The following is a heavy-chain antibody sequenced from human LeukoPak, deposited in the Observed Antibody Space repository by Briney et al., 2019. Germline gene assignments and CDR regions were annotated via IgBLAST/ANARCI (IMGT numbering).Heavy chain of an antibody. CDR2: ISAYNGNT. CDR1: GYTFTSYG. V-gene: IGHV1-18*01. D-gene: IGHD4-11*01. CDR3: ARDYGRDSNYWFDP. J-gene: IGHJ5*02. Sequence: ASVKVSCKASGYTFTSYGISWVRQAPGRGLEWMGWISAYNGNTNYAQKLQGRVTMTTDTSTSTAYMELRSLRSDDTAVYYCARDYGRDSNYWFDPWGQGTLVTVSS.